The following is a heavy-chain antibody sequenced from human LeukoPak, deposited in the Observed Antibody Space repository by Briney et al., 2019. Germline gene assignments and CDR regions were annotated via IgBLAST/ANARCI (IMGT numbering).Heavy chain of an antibody. D-gene: IGHD3-3*01. CDR2: ISSSSSYI. CDR1: GFTFSSYS. CDR3: ARARNDFWSGYYMFDY. Sequence: GGSLRLSXAASGFTFSSYSMNWVRQAPGKGLEWVSSISSSSSYIYYADSVKGRFTISRDNAKNSLYLQMNSLRAEDTAVYYCARARNDFWSGYYMFDYWGQGTLVTVSS. J-gene: IGHJ4*02. V-gene: IGHV3-21*01.